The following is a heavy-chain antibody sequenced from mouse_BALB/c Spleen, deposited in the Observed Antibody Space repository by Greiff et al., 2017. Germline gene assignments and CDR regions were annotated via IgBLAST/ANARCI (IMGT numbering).Heavy chain of an antibody. Sequence: VQLQQSGAELVRPGTSVKVSCKASGYAFTNYLIEWVKQRPGQGLEWIGVINPGSGGTNYNEKFKGKATLTADKSSSTAYMQLSSLTSDDSAVYFCARQLGSHAMDYWGQGTSVTVSS. CDR3: ARQLGSHAMDY. D-gene: IGHD3-1*01. J-gene: IGHJ4*01. CDR2: INPGSGGT. CDR1: GYAFTNYL. V-gene: IGHV1-54*01.